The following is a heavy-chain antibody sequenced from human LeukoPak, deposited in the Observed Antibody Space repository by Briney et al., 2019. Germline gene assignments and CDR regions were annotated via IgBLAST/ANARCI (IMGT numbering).Heavy chain of an antibody. J-gene: IGHJ4*02. V-gene: IGHV4-61*01. CDR3: ARESAGVTTYFDY. D-gene: IGHD4-17*01. CDR1: GGSVSSGSYY. Sequence: SETLSLTCTVSGGSVSSGSYYWSWIRQPPGKGLEWIGYIYYSGSTNYNPSLKGRVTISVDTSKNQFSLKLSSVTAADTAVYYCARESAGVTTYFDYWGQGTLVTVSS. CDR2: IYYSGST.